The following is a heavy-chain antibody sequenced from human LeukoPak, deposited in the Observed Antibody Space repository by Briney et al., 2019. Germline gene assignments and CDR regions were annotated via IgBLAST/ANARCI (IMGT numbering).Heavy chain of an antibody. CDR1: GFTFSDYY. J-gene: IGHJ4*02. CDR2: ISSSGSTI. D-gene: IGHD4-17*01. V-gene: IGHV3-11*04. Sequence: GGSLRLSCAASGFTFSDYYMSWIRQAPGKGLEWVSYISSSGSTIYYADSVKGRFTISRNNAKNSLYLQMNSLRAEDTAVYYCARSRDDYGDYEFDYWGQGTLVTVSS. CDR3: ARSRDDYGDYEFDY.